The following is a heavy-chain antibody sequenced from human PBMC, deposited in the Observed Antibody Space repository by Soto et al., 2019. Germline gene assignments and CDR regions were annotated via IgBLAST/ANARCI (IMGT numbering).Heavy chain of an antibody. CDR1: GVSVSSDDYY. CDR3: ARLLDINSCPLDF. D-gene: IGHD1-26*01. J-gene: IGHJ4*02. V-gene: IGHV4-61*08. CDR2: NHIRGRT. Sequence: SETLSLTCSVSGVSVSSDDYYWDWVRQPPGEGLEWIGYNHIRGRTNYNPSLGSRVAISLDTSKNQFSLTLTSVTAADTAIYYCARLLDINSCPLDFWGQRTLVTVSS.